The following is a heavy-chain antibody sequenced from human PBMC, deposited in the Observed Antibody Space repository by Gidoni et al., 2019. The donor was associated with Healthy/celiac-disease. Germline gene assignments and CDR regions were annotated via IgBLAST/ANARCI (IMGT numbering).Heavy chain of an antibody. V-gene: IGHV4-39*01. CDR3: ARHHVRGSGWYCAFDI. CDR1: GGSISSSSYY. J-gene: IGHJ3*02. Sequence: QLQLQESGPGLVKPSETLSLTCTVSGGSISSSSYYWGWIRQPPGKGLEWIGSIYYSGSTYYNPSLKSRVTISVDTSKNQFSLKLSSVTAADTAVYYCARHHVRGSGWYCAFDIWGQGTMVTVSS. D-gene: IGHD6-19*01. CDR2: IYYSGST.